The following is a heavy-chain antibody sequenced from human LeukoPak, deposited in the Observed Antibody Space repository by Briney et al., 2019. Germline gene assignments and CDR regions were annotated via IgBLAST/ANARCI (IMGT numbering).Heavy chain of an antibody. CDR2: IYYSGST. D-gene: IGHD3-10*01. CDR3: ATTGRSGSYPALLG. J-gene: IGHJ4*02. V-gene: IGHV4-61*01. Sequence: SETLSLTCTVSGGSISSGSYYWSWIRQPPGKGLEWIGYIYYSGSTNYNPSLKSRVTISVDTSKNQFSLKLSSVTAADTAVYYCATTGRSGSYPALLGWGQGTLVTVSS. CDR1: GGSISSGSYY.